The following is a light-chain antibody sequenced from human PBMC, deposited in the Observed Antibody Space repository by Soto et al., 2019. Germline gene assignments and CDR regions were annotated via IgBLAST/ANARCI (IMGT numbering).Light chain of an antibody. V-gene: IGLV2-8*01. CDR1: SRDVGGYNY. Sequence: QSALTQPPSASGSPGQSVTISCIGTSRDVGGYNYVSWYQQLPGKAPTLMIYEVSQRPSGVPDRFSGSKSGNTASLTVSGLHAEDEAEYYCSSYAGTLGVFGGGTKLTVL. CDR3: SSYAGTLGV. J-gene: IGLJ2*01. CDR2: EVS.